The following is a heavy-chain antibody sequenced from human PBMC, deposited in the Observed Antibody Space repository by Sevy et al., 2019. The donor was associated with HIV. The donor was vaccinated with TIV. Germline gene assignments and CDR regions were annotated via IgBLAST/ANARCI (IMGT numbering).Heavy chain of an antibody. CDR3: ARAQQVTMLVVIGGLYFDF. CDR1: GFTFSSYW. J-gene: IGHJ4*02. D-gene: IGHD3-22*01. V-gene: IGHV3-7*01. CDR2: IKQDMSEK. Sequence: GGSLRLSCAASGFTFSSYWMTWVRQAPGKGLEWVANIKQDMSEKYYADSVNGRFTISRDNAGHSLYLQMESLRAEDTAVYYCARAQQVTMLVVIGGLYFDFWGQGTLVTVSS.